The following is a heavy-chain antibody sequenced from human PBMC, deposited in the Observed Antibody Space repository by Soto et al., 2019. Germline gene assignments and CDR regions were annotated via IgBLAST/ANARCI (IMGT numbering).Heavy chain of an antibody. CDR1: GGSISSDY. V-gene: IGHV4-59*08. J-gene: IGHJ4*02. CDR3: ARRYRGTLDY. Sequence: QVQLQESGPGLVKPSETLSLTCTVSGGSISSDYWSWIRQPPGKGLEWIGYIYYSGSTNYNPSLSSGVTISVATSKNQFSLKLCSVTAADTAVYYCARRYRGTLDYWGQGTLVTVSS. CDR2: IYYSGST. D-gene: IGHD2-15*01.